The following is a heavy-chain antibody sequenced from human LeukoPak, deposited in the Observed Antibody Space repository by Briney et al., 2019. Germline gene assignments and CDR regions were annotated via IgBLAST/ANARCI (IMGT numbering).Heavy chain of an antibody. V-gene: IGHV3-48*03. CDR3: ASWDYYGSGTYSRPNY. CDR2: ISPSFSTI. Sequence: GGSLRLSCAASGFTFSSVEMNWVRQAPGKGLEWVAYISPSFSTIYSPDSVKGRFTISRDNAKNSLYLQMNSLRAEDTAVYYCASWDYYGSGTYSRPNYWGQGTLVTVSS. J-gene: IGHJ4*02. CDR1: GFTFSSVE. D-gene: IGHD3-10*01.